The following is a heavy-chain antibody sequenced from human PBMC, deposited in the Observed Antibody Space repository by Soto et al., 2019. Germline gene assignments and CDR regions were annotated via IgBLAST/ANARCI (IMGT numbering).Heavy chain of an antibody. CDR1: GGSCSGYY. D-gene: IGHD4-17*01. CDR2: INHTGIT. J-gene: IGHJ2*01. Sequence: QVQLQQWGAGLVKPSDTLSLSCAVYGGSCSGYYWSWIRQSPGKGLEWLGEINHTGITNYNPSLKSRVTISADTSKRQFSLQLQSVTAADTAVYYCASHLKTTVTMHWYFDLWGRGTLVTVSS. V-gene: IGHV4-34*02. CDR3: ASHLKTTVTMHWYFDL.